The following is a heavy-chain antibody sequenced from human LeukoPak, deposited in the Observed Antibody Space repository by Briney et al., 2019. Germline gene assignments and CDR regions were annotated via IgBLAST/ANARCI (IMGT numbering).Heavy chain of an antibody. Sequence: ASVKVSCKASGYTFTSYDINWVRQATGQGLEWMGWMNPNSGNTGYAQKFQGRVTITRNTSISTAYMELSSLRSEDTAVYYCARPTYYYDSSGYYFPTLAFDIWGQGTMVTVSS. J-gene: IGHJ3*02. CDR1: GYTFTSYD. D-gene: IGHD3-22*01. CDR2: MNPNSGNT. V-gene: IGHV1-8*03. CDR3: ARPTYYYDSSGYYFPTLAFDI.